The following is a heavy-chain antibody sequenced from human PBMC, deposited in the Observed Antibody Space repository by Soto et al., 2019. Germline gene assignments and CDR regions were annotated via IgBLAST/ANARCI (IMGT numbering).Heavy chain of an antibody. J-gene: IGHJ4*02. V-gene: IGHV3-7*01. Sequence: GGSLSLSCAASGFTFSNYWMSWVRQAPGKXLEWVATIKQDGSQKYYADSVKGRITISRDDAKNSLYLQMNSLRAEDTALYYCARDFAIVGAVIIRPGYFDYWGQGTLVTVSS. CDR3: ARDFAIVGAVIIRPGYFDY. D-gene: IGHD3-3*01. CDR2: IKQDGSQK. CDR1: GFTFSNYW.